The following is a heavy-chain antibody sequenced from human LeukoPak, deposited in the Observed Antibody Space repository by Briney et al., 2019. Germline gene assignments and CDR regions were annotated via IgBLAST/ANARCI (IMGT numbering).Heavy chain of an antibody. V-gene: IGHV3-30*02. Sequence: GGSLRLSCAASGFTFSSYGMHWVRQAPGKGLEWVAFIRYDGSNKYYADSVKGRFTISRDNSKNTLYLQMNSLRAEDTAVYYCAKGQFWSGYYFDYWGQGTLVTVSS. J-gene: IGHJ4*02. D-gene: IGHD3-3*02. CDR2: IRYDGSNK. CDR3: AKGQFWSGYYFDY. CDR1: GFTFSSYG.